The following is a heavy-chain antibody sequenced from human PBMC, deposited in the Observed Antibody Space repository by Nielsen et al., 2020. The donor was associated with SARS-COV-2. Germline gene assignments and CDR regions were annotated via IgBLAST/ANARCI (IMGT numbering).Heavy chain of an antibody. Sequence: GESLKISCAASGFTFSSYDMHWVRQATGKGLEWVSAIGTAGDTYYPGSVKGRFTISRENAKNSLYLQMNSLRAGDTAVCYCARARGYSGYYGMDVWGQGTTVTVSS. J-gene: IGHJ6*02. CDR3: ARARGYSGYYGMDV. D-gene: IGHD5-12*01. CDR1: GFTFSSYD. V-gene: IGHV3-13*01. CDR2: IGTAGDT.